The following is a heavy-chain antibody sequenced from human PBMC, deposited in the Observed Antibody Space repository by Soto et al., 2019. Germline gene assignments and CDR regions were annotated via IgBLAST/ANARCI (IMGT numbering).Heavy chain of an antibody. Sequence: PGGSLRLSCTTSGFSFASFAMTWVRQAPGKGLEWVATISGSDGKTYYADSVKGRFSISRDTSRNTLSLQMNSLRADDTAIYYCAKWSHLDYWGQGTRVTVSS. J-gene: IGHJ4*02. CDR1: GFSFASFA. CDR3: AKWSHLDY. CDR2: ISGSDGKT. V-gene: IGHV3-23*01. D-gene: IGHD3-3*01.